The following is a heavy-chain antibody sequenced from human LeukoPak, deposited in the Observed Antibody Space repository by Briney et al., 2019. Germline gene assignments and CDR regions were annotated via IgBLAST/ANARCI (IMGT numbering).Heavy chain of an antibody. J-gene: IGHJ4*02. V-gene: IGHV3-33*01. CDR3: ARDSNSGSPDY. CDR2: IWYDGSNK. CDR1: GFTFSTYG. D-gene: IGHD1-26*01. Sequence: GGSLRLSCAASGFTFSTYGMHWVRQAPGKGLEWVAVIWYDGSNKYYADSVKGRFTISRDNSKNTLYLQMNSLRAEDTAMYYCARDSNSGSPDYWGQGTLVTVSS.